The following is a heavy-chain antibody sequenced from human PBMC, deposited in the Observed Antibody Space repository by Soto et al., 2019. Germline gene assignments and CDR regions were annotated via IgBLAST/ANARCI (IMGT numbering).Heavy chain of an antibody. J-gene: IGHJ3*01. CDR3: SRGNRLAPMMTAFVN. V-gene: IGHV4-59*11. D-gene: IGHD3-3*02. CDR1: GRSLNSHF. Sequence: YVSLRFPCSLAGRSLNSHFWYWLSKTLGKGQQWIWYIHYSGSANYTPSLNTRVTMSVDTPKTQFSLSLTSVAAADTAVYYCSRGNRLAPMMTAFVNWGQETLDT. CDR2: IHYSGSA.